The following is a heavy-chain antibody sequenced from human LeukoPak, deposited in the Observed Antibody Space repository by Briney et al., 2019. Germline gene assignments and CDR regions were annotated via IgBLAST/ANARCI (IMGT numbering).Heavy chain of an antibody. Sequence: ASVKVSCKASGGTFSSYAISWVRQAPGQGLEWMGRIIPIFGTANYAQKFQGRVTITTDESTSTAYMELSSLRSEDTAVYYCAAECGGDCSSGWFDPWGQGTLVTVSS. J-gene: IGHJ5*02. CDR2: IIPIFGTA. V-gene: IGHV1-69*05. CDR1: GGTFSSYA. D-gene: IGHD2-21*02. CDR3: AAECGGDCSSGWFDP.